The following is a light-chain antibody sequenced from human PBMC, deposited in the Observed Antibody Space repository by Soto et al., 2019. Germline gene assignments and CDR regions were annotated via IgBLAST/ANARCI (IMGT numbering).Light chain of an antibody. Sequence: EVVVRQSPATLAVCPGESATLSCRASQSVSGSVAWYLQKPGQAPRLLIYTTSNRATGVPARFSGSGFGTEFTLTISSLQSEDFAVYYCQQYSQWPRTFGQGTKVDIK. V-gene: IGKV3-15*01. CDR2: TTS. CDR3: QQYSQWPRT. J-gene: IGKJ1*01. CDR1: QSVSGS.